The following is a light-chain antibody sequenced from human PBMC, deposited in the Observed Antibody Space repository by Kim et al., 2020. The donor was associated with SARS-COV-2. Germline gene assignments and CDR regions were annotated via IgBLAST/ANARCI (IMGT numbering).Light chain of an antibody. V-gene: IGLV1-51*01. CDR3: GTWDNSRGGV. CDR2: ANE. CDR1: SSNIGKFS. J-gene: IGLJ3*02. Sequence: QKVTISCSGSSSNIGKFSVSWYQQLPGTAPKLLIYANEKRPSGIPDRFSGSKSGTSATLVITGLQTGDEADYYCGTWDNSRGGVFGGGTQLTVL.